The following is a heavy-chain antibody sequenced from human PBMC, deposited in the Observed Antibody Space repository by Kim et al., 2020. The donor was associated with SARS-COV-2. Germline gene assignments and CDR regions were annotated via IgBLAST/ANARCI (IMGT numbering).Heavy chain of an antibody. CDR1: GFTFSSYG. Sequence: GGSLRLSCAASGFTFSSYGMHWVRQAPGKGLEWVAVISYDGSNKYYADSVKGRFTISRDNSKNTLYLQMNSLRAEDTAVYYCAKDLPPKYYYGSGSYYGPPYGMDVWGQGTTVTVSS. V-gene: IGHV3-30*18. J-gene: IGHJ6*02. CDR2: ISYDGSNK. CDR3: AKDLPPKYYYGSGSYYGPPYGMDV. D-gene: IGHD3-10*01.